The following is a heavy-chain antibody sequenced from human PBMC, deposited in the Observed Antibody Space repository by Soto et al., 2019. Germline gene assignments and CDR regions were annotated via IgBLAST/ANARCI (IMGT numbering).Heavy chain of an antibody. CDR1: GVSISSYH. D-gene: IGHD2-21*02. V-gene: IGHV4-59*01. J-gene: IGHJ4*02. CDR2: ITYSGGT. Sequence: QVQLQESGPGLVKPSETLSLTCTVSGVSISSYHWHWIRQPPGQGLEWIGHITYSGGTKYNPSLNSRVTIALATSANPFTLKLSSVTAADTAEYYGARRDSPDSLDYWGQGTLVTVS. CDR3: ARRDSPDSLDY.